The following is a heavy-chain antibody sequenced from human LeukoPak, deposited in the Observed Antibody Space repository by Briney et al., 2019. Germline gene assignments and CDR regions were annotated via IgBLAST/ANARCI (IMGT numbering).Heavy chain of an antibody. V-gene: IGHV3-30*18. Sequence: GGSLRLSCAASGFTFSSYGMHWVRQAPGKGLEWVAVISYDGSNKYYADSVKGRFTISRDNSKNTLYLQMNSLRAEDTAVYYCAKSFGPVIAAAGTGADWGQGTLVTVSS. CDR1: GFTFSSYG. CDR2: ISYDGSNK. D-gene: IGHD6-13*01. CDR3: AKSFGPVIAAAGTGAD. J-gene: IGHJ4*02.